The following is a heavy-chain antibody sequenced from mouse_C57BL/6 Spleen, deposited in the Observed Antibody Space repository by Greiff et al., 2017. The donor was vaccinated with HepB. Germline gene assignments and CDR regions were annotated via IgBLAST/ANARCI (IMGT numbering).Heavy chain of an antibody. CDR2: ISYDGSN. CDR3: ARGGYGSRRGYYYAMDY. V-gene: IGHV3-6*01. CDR1: GYSITSGYY. Sequence: ESGPGLVKPSQSLSLTCSVTGYSITSGYYWNWIRQFPGNKLEWMGYISYDGSNNYNPSLKNRISITRDTSKNQFFLKLNSVTTEDTATYYCARGGYGSRRGYYYAMDYWGQGTSVTVSS. D-gene: IGHD1-1*01. J-gene: IGHJ4*01.